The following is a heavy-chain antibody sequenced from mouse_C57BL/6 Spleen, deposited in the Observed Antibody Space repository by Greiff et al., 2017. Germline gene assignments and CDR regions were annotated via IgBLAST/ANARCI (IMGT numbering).Heavy chain of an antibody. CDR2: INPSSGYT. D-gene: IGHD1-1*01. CDR3: AREGDSDGSSHYFGY. V-gene: IGHV1-7*01. J-gene: IGHJ2*01. CDR1: GYTFTSYW. Sequence: QVQLQQSGAELVKPGASVKLSCKASGYTFTSYWMHWVKQRPGQGLEWIGYINPSSGYTKYNQKFKVKATLTADKSSSTAYMQLSSLTYEDSAVYYCAREGDSDGSSHYFGYWGQGTTLTVSS.